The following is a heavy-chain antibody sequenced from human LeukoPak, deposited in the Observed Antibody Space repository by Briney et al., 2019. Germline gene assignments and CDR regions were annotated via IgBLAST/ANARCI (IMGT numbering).Heavy chain of an antibody. CDR3: ARGRARITIFGVVIDYYFDY. V-gene: IGHV4-34*01. CDR1: GGSFSGYY. CDR2: INHSGST. Sequence: PSETLSLTCAVDGGSFSGYYWSWIRQPPGKGLEWIGEINHSGSTNYNPSLKSRVTISVDTSKNQFSLKLSSVTAADTAVYYCARGRARITIFGVVIDYYFDYWGQGTLVTVSS. D-gene: IGHD3-3*01. J-gene: IGHJ4*02.